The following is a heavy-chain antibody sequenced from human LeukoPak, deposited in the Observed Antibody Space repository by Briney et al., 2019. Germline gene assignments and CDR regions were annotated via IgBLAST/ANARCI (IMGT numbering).Heavy chain of an antibody. J-gene: IGHJ4*02. V-gene: IGHV3-13*01. CDR1: GFTFSSYD. D-gene: IGHD3-10*01. Sequence: GGSLRLSCAASGFTFSSYDMHWVRQATGKGLEWVSAIGTAGDTYYPGSVKGRFTISRENAKNSLYLQMNSLRAGDTAVYYCARAGFGGHFHYWGQGTLVTLSS. CDR2: IGTAGDT. CDR3: ARAGFGGHFHY.